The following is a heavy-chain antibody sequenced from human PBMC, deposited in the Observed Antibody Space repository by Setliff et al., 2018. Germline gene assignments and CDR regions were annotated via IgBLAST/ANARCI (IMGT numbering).Heavy chain of an antibody. CDR3: ARQGASGAPHY. CDR2: IYYSGST. D-gene: IGHD6-13*01. Sequence: SETLSLTCTVSGGSISSGGYYWSWIRQHPGKGLEWIGYIYYSGSTNYNPSLKSRVIISVDTFRSQFSLQLTSVTAADTAIYYCARQGASGAPHYWGQGTLVTVSS. J-gene: IGHJ4*02. V-gene: IGHV4-61*08. CDR1: GGSISSGGYY.